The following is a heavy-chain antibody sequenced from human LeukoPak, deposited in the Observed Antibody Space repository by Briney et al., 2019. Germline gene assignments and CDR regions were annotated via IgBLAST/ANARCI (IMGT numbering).Heavy chain of an antibody. J-gene: IGHJ4*02. Sequence: WVRQPPGKGLEWIGSIYYSGSTYYNPSLKSRVTISVDTSKNQFSLKLSSVTAADTAVYYCARVGRFIAVAGTFDYWGQGTLVTVSS. V-gene: IGHV4-39*07. CDR3: ARVGRFIAVAGTFDY. CDR2: IYYSGST. D-gene: IGHD6-19*01.